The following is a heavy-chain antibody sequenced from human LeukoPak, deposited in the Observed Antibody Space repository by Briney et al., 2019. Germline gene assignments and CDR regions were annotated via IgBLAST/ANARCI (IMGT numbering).Heavy chain of an antibody. Sequence: PSETLSLTCTVSGVSISSSSYYWGWLRQPPGKGLEWIGSIYYSGSTYYNPSLKSRVTISVDTSKNQFSLKLSSVTAADTAVYYCARPLRSCSGGSCYSGYYYYYYMDVWGKGTTVTVSS. V-gene: IGHV4-39*01. J-gene: IGHJ6*03. D-gene: IGHD2-15*01. CDR3: ARPLRSCSGGSCYSGYYYYYYMDV. CDR2: IYYSGST. CDR1: GVSISSSSYY.